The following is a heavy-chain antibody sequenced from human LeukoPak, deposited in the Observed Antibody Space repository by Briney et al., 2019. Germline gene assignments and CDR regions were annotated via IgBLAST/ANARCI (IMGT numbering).Heavy chain of an antibody. V-gene: IGHV1-2*02. Sequence: ASVKVSCKASGGTFSSYAISWVRQAPGQGLEWMGLINPNSGGTNYAQKFQGRVTMTRDTAISTAYMELTSLRSDDTAVYYCARDVPHFDYWGQGTLVTVSS. CDR3: ARDVPHFDY. J-gene: IGHJ4*02. CDR2: INPNSGGT. CDR1: GGTFSSYA.